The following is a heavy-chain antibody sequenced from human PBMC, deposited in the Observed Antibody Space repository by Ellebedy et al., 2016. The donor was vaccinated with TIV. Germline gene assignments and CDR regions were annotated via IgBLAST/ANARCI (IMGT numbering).Heavy chain of an antibody. D-gene: IGHD1-26*01. J-gene: IGHJ3*02. Sequence: MPSETLSLTCTVSGGSISSYYWSWIRQPAGKGLEWIGRIYTSGSTNYNPSLKSRVTMSVDTSKNQFSLKLSSVTAADTAVYYCARTLPSGPLTGGRAFDIWGQGTMVTVSS. CDR3: ARTLPSGPLTGGRAFDI. V-gene: IGHV4-4*07. CDR2: IYTSGST. CDR1: GGSISSYY.